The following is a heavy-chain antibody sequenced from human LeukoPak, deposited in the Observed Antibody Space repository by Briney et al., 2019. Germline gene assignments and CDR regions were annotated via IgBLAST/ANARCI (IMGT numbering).Heavy chain of an antibody. D-gene: IGHD2-2*01. CDR2: INWNGGST. CDR3: AKGVVVAPDVTPFDY. V-gene: IGHV3-20*04. CDR1: GFTFDDYG. Sequence: GGSLRLSCAASGFTFDDYGMSWVRQAPGKGLEWVSGINWNGGSTGYADSVKGRFTISRDNSKNTLYLQMNSLRAEDTAVYYCAKGVVVAPDVTPFDYWGQGTLVTVSS. J-gene: IGHJ4*02.